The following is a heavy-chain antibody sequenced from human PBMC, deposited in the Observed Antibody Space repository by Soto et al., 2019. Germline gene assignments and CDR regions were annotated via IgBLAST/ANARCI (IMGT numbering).Heavy chain of an antibody. CDR3: ARDLPNNSGYDLFVWDY. CDR1: GGTFSSYA. D-gene: IGHD5-12*01. J-gene: IGHJ4*02. Sequence: SVKVSCKASGGTFSSYAISWVRQAPGQGLEWMGGIIPIFGTANYAQKFQGRVTITADKSTSTAYMELSSLRSEDTAVYYCARDLPNNSGYDLFVWDYWGQGTLVTVSS. CDR2: IIPIFGTA. V-gene: IGHV1-69*06.